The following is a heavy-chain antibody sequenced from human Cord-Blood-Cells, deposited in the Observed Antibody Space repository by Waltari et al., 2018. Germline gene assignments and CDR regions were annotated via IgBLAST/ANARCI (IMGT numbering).Heavy chain of an antibody. J-gene: IGHJ4*02. CDR3: VGLYTGSYYGLFDY. D-gene: IGHD1-26*01. Sequence: QVQLQESGPGLVKPSETLSLTCTVSGGSVSSRSYYWSWIRQPPGKGLEWIGYIYYSGSTNYNPSLKSRVTISVDTSKNQFSLKLSSVTAADTAVYYCVGLYTGSYYGLFDYWGQGTLVTVSS. CDR1: GGSVSSRSYY. V-gene: IGHV4-61*01. CDR2: IYYSGST.